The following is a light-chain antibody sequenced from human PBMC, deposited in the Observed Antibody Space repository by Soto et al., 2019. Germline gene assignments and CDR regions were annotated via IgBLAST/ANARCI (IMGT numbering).Light chain of an antibody. J-gene: IGKJ5*01. CDR1: QGISSW. CDR2: AAS. CDR3: QQYDNLPSSIT. Sequence: DIQMTQSPSSVSASVGDRVTITCRASQGISSWLAWYQQKPGKAPQLLIYAASTLQSGVPSRFSGSGSGTDFTFTISSLQPEDIATYYCQQYDNLPSSITFGQGTRLEIK. V-gene: IGKV1-12*02.